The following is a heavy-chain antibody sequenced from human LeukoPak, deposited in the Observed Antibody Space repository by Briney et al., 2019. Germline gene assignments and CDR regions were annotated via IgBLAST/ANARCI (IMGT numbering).Heavy chain of an antibody. CDR2: ISSSSSYI. D-gene: IGHD2-2*01. CDR3: ARVLIAGPMPPRYMDV. CDR1: GFTFSSYS. J-gene: IGHJ6*03. Sequence: GGSLRLSCAASGFTFSSYSMNWVRQAPGKGLEWVSSISSSSSYIYYADSVKGRFTISRDNAKNSLYLQMNSLRAEDTAVYYCARVLIAGPMPPRYMDVWGKGTTVTVSS. V-gene: IGHV3-21*01.